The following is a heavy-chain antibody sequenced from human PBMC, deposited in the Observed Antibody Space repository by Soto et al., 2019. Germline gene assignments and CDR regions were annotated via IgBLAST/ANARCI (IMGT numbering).Heavy chain of an antibody. CDR3: AKGDYGESSIGGYGMDV. D-gene: IGHD4-17*01. Sequence: PGGSLRLSCAASGFTFSSYGMHWVRQAPGKGLEWVAVISYDGSNKYYAVSVKGRFTISRDNSKNTLYLQMNSLRAEDTAVYYCAKGDYGESSIGGYGMDVWGQGTTVTVSS. CDR1: GFTFSSYG. V-gene: IGHV3-30*18. J-gene: IGHJ6*02. CDR2: ISYDGSNK.